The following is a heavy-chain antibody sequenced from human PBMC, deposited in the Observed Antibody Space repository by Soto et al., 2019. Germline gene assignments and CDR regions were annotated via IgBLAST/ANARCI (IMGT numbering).Heavy chain of an antibody. J-gene: IGHJ6*03. D-gene: IGHD3-3*01. CDR3: ARVNYDFWSGYYSPSSYSYMDV. CDR2: IYYSGST. CDR1: GGSISSYY. V-gene: IGHV4-59*01. Sequence: PSETLSLTCTVSGGSISSYYWSWIRQPPGKGLEWIGYIYYSGSTNYNPSLKSRVTISVDTSKNQFSLKLSSVTAADTAVYYCARVNYDFWSGYYSPSSYSYMDVGGKGTRVTVPS.